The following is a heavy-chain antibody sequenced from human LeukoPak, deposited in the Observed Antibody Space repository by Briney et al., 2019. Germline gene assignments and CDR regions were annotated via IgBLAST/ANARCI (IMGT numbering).Heavy chain of an antibody. V-gene: IGHV4-59*01. CDR3: ARTTAGGYTYGYFYYYYMDV. CDR2: IHYSGST. D-gene: IGHD5-18*01. J-gene: IGHJ6*03. CDR1: GGSTSSYY. Sequence: PSETLSLTCTVSGGSTSSYYWSWIRQPPGKGLEWIGYIHYSGSTNYNPSLKSRVTISVDTSKNQFSLKLSSVTAADTAVYYCARTTAGGYTYGYFYYYYMDVWGKGTTATISS.